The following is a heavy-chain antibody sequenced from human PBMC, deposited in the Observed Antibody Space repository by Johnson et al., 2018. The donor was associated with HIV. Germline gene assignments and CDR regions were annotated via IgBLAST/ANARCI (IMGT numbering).Heavy chain of an antibody. CDR2: IRTSSSTI. Sequence: QMLLVESGGGLVKPGGSLRLSCAASGFTFSDYYMSWIRQAPGKGPEWISYIRTSSSTIYYADSVKGRFTISRDNAKNSLYLQMDSLRAEDTAVYYCARDQSSRQAFDIWGQGTMVTVSS. CDR1: GFTFSDYY. D-gene: IGHD6-6*01. CDR3: ARDQSSRQAFDI. J-gene: IGHJ3*02. V-gene: IGHV3-11*04.